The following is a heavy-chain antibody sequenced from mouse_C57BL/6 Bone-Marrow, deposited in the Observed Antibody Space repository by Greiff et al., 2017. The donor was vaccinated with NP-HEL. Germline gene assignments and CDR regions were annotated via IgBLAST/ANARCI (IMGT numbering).Heavy chain of an antibody. CDR2: IYPGSGST. D-gene: IGHD1-1*01. V-gene: IGHV1-55*01. J-gene: IGHJ2*01. CDR1: GYTFTSYW. Sequence: VKLQESGAELVKPGASVKMSCKASGYTFTSYWITWVKQRPGQGLEWIGDIYPGSGSTNYNEKFKSKATLTVDTSSSTAYMQLSSLTSEDSAVYYCASLGDYYGSSPDYWGQGTTLTVSS. CDR3: ASLGDYYGSSPDY.